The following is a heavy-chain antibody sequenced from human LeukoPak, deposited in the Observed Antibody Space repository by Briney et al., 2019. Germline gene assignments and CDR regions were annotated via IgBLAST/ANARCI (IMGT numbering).Heavy chain of an antibody. J-gene: IGHJ4*02. D-gene: IGHD4-23*01. Sequence: GGSLRLSCAASGFTFSIYEMNWVRQAPGKGLEWISYISSTGSTIYYADSVKGRFTISRDNAKNSLYLQMSSLRAEDTAVYYCARTSGYGGNWGVAYWGQGTLVTVSS. CDR1: GFTFSIYE. CDR2: ISSTGSTI. CDR3: ARTSGYGGNWGVAY. V-gene: IGHV3-48*03.